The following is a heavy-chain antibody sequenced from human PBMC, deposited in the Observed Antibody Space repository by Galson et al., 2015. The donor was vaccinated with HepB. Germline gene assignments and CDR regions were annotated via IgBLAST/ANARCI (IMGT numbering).Heavy chain of an antibody. CDR3: ASSPNIAAADYYYYYYYMGV. V-gene: IGHV1-2*02. CDR2: INPNSGGT. J-gene: IGHJ6*03. Sequence: SVKVSCKASGYTFTGYYMHWVRQAPGQGLEWMGWINPNSGGTNYAQKFQGRVTMTRDTSISTAYMELSRLRSDDTAVYYCASSPNIAAADYYYYYYYMGVWGKGTTVTVSS. D-gene: IGHD6-13*01. CDR1: GYTFTGYY.